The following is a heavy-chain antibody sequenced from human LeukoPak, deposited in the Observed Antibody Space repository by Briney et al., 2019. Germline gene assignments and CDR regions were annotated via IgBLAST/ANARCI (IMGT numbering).Heavy chain of an antibody. CDR3: ARDYRLTQIQY. D-gene: IGHD1-26*01. CDR2: IYYTGST. V-gene: IGHV4-39*07. CDR1: GGSISSSSWY. J-gene: IGHJ1*01. Sequence: SETLSLTCTVSGGSISSSSWYWGWIRQPPGKGLEWIGKIYYTGSTYYNPSLKSRVTISVDTSKNQFSLRLSSVTAADTAVYYCARDYRLTQIQYWGQGTLVTVSS.